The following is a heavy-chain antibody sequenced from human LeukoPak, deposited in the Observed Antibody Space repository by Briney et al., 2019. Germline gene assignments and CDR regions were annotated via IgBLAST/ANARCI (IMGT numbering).Heavy chain of an antibody. CDR3: ARLELEQRSWFDP. D-gene: IGHD1/OR15-1a*01. CDR2: ISAHKGNT. Sequence: ASVKVSCKASGYTFTSYRITWVRQAPGQGLEWMGWISAHKGNTLYTQKFQGGLTMTTDTSTTTAYMELRSLRSDDTAVYYCARLELEQRSWFDPWGQGTLVTVSS. CDR1: GYTFTSYR. V-gene: IGHV1-18*01. J-gene: IGHJ5*02.